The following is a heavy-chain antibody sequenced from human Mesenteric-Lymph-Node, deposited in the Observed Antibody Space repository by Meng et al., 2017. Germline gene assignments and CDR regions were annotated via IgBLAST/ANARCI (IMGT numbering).Heavy chain of an antibody. V-gene: IGHV6-1*01. J-gene: IGHJ4*02. CDR2: NSFRFKWYN. D-gene: IGHD1/OR15-1a*01. Sequence: PSVPGPLQPPPTLLSHCALSGVIVSRAGASWNLIRQVPLEGLGWVGKNSFRFKWYNDLSGFVKGPIAINPDTSQNQFFLQLNSVTPEDTAVYYRARDYGTSRPFEYWGQGILVTVSS. CDR1: GVIVSRAGAS. CDR3: ARDYGTSRPFEY.